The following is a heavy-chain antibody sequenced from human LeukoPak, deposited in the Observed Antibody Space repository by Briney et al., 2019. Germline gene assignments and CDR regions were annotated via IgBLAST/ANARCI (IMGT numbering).Heavy chain of an antibody. CDR2: IYHSGST. V-gene: IGHV4-38-2*02. J-gene: IGHJ4*02. CDR1: GYSISSGYY. Sequence: SETLSLTCTVSGYSISSGYYWGWIRQPPGKGLGWIGSIYHSGSTYYNPSLKSRVTISVDTSKNQFSLKLSSVTAADTAVYYCARSPGPSWNFDYWGQGTLVTVSS. CDR3: ARSPGPSWNFDY. D-gene: IGHD2-2*01.